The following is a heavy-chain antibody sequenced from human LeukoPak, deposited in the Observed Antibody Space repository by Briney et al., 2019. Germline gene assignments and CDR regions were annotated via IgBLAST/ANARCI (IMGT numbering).Heavy chain of an antibody. CDR3: AKYCSSTSCYGGDY. V-gene: IGHV3-23*01. D-gene: IGHD2-2*01. CDR1: GFTFSSYA. Sequence: GGSLRLSCAASGFTFSSYAMSWVRQAPGKGLEWVSAISGSGGSTYYANSVKGRFTISRDNSKNTLYLQMNSLRAEDTAVYYCAKYCSSTSCYGGDYWGQGTLVTVSS. J-gene: IGHJ4*02. CDR2: ISGSGGST.